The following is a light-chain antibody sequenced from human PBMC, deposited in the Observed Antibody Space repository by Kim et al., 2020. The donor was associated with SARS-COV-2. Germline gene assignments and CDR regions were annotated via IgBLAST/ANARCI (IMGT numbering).Light chain of an antibody. V-gene: IGLV2-14*03. Sequence: QSITISCTGTSSDVGGYNYVSWYQQHPGKPPKLMIYDVSKWPSGVSNRFSGSKSGNTASLTISGLQAEDEADYYCSSVTSSSAVYVFGTGTKVTVL. J-gene: IGLJ1*01. CDR2: DVS. CDR3: SSVTSSSAVYV. CDR1: SSDVGGYNY.